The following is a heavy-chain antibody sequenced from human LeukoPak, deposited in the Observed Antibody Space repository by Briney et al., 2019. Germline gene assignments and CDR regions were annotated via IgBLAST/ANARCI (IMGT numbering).Heavy chain of an antibody. Sequence: PGGSLRVSCAASGFTFSNYSMNWVRQAPGKGLEWVSWISSTSNTIYYADSVKGRFTISRDNDKNSLDLQMNSLRDEDTAVYYCATPSSSSGPAYWGQGTLVTVSS. D-gene: IGHD3-10*01. CDR3: ATPSSSSGPAY. J-gene: IGHJ4*02. CDR2: ISSTSNTI. V-gene: IGHV3-48*02. CDR1: GFTFSNYS.